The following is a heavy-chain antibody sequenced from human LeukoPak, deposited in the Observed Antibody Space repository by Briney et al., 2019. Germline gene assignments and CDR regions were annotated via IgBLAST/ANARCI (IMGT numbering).Heavy chain of an antibody. CDR1: GFSFSSYW. Sequence: GGSLRLSCAASGFSFSSYWMNWVRQVPGKGLVWVSRISNDGSSTDYADSVKGRFTISRDNAKNTLYLQMNSLRGEDTAVYYCARGRNTDLQPNNWFDPWGQGILVTVSS. CDR2: ISNDGSST. D-gene: IGHD5-18*01. J-gene: IGHJ5*02. CDR3: ARGRNTDLQPNNWFDP. V-gene: IGHV3-74*01.